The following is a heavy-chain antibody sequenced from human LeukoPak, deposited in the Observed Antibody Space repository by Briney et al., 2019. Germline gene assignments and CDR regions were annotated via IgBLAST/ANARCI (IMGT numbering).Heavy chain of an antibody. J-gene: IGHJ4*02. Sequence: SETLSLTCAVYGGSFSGYYWSWIRQPPGKGLEWIGEINHSGSTNYNPSLKSRVTISVDTSKNQFSLKLSSATAADTAVYYCAREEGVSSSWYTGGGSFHAAFDYWGQGTLVTVSS. CDR1: GGSFSGYY. V-gene: IGHV4-34*01. CDR3: AREEGVSSSWYTGGGSFHAAFDY. D-gene: IGHD6-13*01. CDR2: INHSGST.